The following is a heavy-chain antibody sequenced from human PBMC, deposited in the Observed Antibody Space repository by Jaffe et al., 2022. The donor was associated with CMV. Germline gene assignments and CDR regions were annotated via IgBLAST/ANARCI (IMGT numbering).Heavy chain of an antibody. V-gene: IGHV5-51*01. D-gene: IGHD3-22*01. Sequence: EVQLVQSGAEVKKPGESLKISCKGSGYSFTSYWIGWVRQMPGKGLEWMGIIYPGDSDTRYSPSFQGQVTISADKSISTAYLQWSSLKASDTAMYYCARGMNYYDSSGAISINAFDIWGQGTMVTVSS. CDR1: GYSFTSYW. CDR3: ARGMNYYDSSGAISINAFDI. J-gene: IGHJ3*02. CDR2: IYPGDSDT.